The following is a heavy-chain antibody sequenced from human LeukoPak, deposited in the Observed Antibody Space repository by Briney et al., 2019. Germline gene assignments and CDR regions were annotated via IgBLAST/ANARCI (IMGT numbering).Heavy chain of an antibody. Sequence: PSETLSLTCTVSGGSIRSYSWNWIRQPPGKGLEWIGYVYYSGSTNYNPSLKSRVTISLDTSKNQFSLNLNSVTAADTAVYYCARLGKTAATTSGVNWLDPWGQGTLVTVSS. CDR2: VYYSGST. J-gene: IGHJ5*02. V-gene: IGHV4-59*08. CDR3: ARLGKTAATTSGVNWLDP. D-gene: IGHD4-17*01. CDR1: GGSIRSYS.